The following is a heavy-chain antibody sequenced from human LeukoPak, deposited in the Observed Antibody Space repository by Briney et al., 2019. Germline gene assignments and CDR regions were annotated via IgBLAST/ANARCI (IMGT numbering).Heavy chain of an antibody. CDR2: IYHSGST. D-gene: IGHD3-22*01. V-gene: IGHV4-38-2*01. Sequence: PSETLSLTCAVPGYSISSGYYWGWIRQPPEKGLEWIGSIYHSGSTYYNPSLKSRVTISVDTSQNQFSLKLSSVTAADTAVYYCARGRIDYFDSSGYSGYFDYWGQGTLVTVSS. CDR3: ARGRIDYFDSSGYSGYFDY. J-gene: IGHJ4*02. CDR1: GYSISSGYY.